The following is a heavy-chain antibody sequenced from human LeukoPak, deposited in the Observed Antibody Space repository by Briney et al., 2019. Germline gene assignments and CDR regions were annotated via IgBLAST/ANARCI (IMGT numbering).Heavy chain of an antibody. J-gene: IGHJ3*02. CDR2: ICSSGSTI. Sequence: GGSLRLSCAASGFTLSSYEMNWVRQAPGKGLGWVSYICSSGSTIYYADSVKGRFTVSRDNAKNSLYLQMNSLRAEDTAVYYCARSPIFGVVIWGQGTMVTVSS. V-gene: IGHV3-48*03. D-gene: IGHD3-3*01. CDR3: ARSPIFGVVI. CDR1: GFTLSSYE.